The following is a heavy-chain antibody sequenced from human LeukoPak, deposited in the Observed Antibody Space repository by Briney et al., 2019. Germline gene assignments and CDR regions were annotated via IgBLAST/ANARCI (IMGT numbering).Heavy chain of an antibody. J-gene: IGHJ6*03. CDR1: GYTFTSYY. Sequence: ASVKVSCKASGYTFTSYYMHWVRQAPGQGLEWMGWINPKNGGTKYAQKFQGRFTMTRDTSLSTAYMELSGLIYDDTAVYYCARDPSHYYYADVWGKGTTVTVSS. V-gene: IGHV1-2*02. CDR3: ARDPSHYYYADV. CDR2: INPKNGGT.